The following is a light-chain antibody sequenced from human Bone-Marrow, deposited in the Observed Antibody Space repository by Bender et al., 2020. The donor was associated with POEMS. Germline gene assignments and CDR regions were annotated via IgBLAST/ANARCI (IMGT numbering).Light chain of an antibody. CDR3: CSYAGSSTFV. CDR2: EGN. V-gene: IGLV2-23*03. CDR1: SSDVGSYNL. Sequence: QSALTKPASVSGSPGQSITISCTGTSSDVGSYNLVPWHQQHPGKAPKIMLYEGNKRPSGVSNRFAGSKSGNTASLTISGLQAEDEADYYCCSYAGSSTFVFGTGTKVTGL. J-gene: IGLJ1*01.